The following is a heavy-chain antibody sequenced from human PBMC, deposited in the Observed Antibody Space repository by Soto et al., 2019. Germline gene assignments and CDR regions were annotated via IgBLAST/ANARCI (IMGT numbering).Heavy chain of an antibody. CDR2: ISGRGDDT. J-gene: IGHJ4*02. CDR3: AGPGYSSQDY. Sequence: PGGSLRLSCAASGFTFSSFALSWVRQAPGMGLEWVSAISGRGDDTDYADSVKGRFTISRDKSKNTLYLHMNSLRAEDTAVYYCAGPGYSSQDYWGQGALVTVSS. CDR1: GFTFSSFA. V-gene: IGHV3-23*01. D-gene: IGHD5-18*01.